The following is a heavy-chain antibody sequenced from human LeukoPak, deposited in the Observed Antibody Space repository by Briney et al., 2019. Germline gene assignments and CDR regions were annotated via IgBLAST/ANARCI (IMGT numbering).Heavy chain of an antibody. D-gene: IGHD3-10*01. CDR1: GYILTSYW. J-gene: IGHJ3*02. Sequence: GESLKISCKGSGYILTSYWIGWVRQMPGKGLEWMGIVYPSDSDTRYSPSFQGHVTFSADKSISTAYLQWSSLKASDTAMYYCARSALWFGESLGAFDIWGQGTMVTVSS. CDR3: ARSALWFGESLGAFDI. CDR2: VYPSDSDT. V-gene: IGHV5-51*01.